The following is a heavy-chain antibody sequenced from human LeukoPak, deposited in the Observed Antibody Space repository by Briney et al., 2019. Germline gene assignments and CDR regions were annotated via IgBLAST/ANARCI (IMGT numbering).Heavy chain of an antibody. V-gene: IGHV3-21*01. CDR3: ARGLGRGEPDDY. Sequence: GGSLRLSCAASGFTFSSYSMNWVRQAPGKGLEWVSSISSSSSYIYYADSVKGRFTISRDNAKNSLHLQMNSLRDEDTAVYYCARGLGRGEPDDYWGQGALVTVSS. CDR1: GFTFSSYS. D-gene: IGHD3-16*01. CDR2: ISSSSSYI. J-gene: IGHJ4*02.